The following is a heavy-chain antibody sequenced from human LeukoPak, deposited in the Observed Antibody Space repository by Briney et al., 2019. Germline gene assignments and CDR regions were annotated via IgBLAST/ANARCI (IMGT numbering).Heavy chain of an antibody. Sequence: GESLKISCKGSGYSFTSYWIGWVRQMPGKGLEWMGIIYPGDSDTRYSPSFQGQVTISADKPISTAYLHWSSLKASDTAIYYCARSSSSSFDSSFGYWGQGTLVTVSS. V-gene: IGHV5-51*04. CDR2: IYPGDSDT. CDR1: GYSFTSYW. J-gene: IGHJ4*02. D-gene: IGHD6-6*01. CDR3: ARSSSSSFDSSFGY.